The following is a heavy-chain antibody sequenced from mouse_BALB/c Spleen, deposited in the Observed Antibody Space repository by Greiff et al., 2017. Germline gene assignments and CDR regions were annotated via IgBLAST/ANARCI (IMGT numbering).Heavy chain of an antibody. CDR1: GYAFSSYW. J-gene: IGHJ4*01. CDR3: ARRGGNYGYAMDY. Sequence: QVQLKESGAELVRPGSSVKISCKASGYAFSSYWMNWVKQRPGQGLEWIGQIYPGDGDTNYNGKFKGKATLTADKSSSTAYMQLSSLTSEDSAVYFCARRGGNYGYAMDYWGQGTSVTVSS. D-gene: IGHD2-1*01. V-gene: IGHV1-80*01. CDR2: IYPGDGDT.